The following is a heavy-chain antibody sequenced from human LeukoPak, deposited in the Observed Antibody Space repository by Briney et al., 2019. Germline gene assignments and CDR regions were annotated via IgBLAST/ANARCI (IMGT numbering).Heavy chain of an antibody. CDR3: ARDWGEKAVAGSNRFDP. CDR1: GGSISSYY. Sequence: PSETLSFTCTVSGGSISSYYWSWIRQPAGKGLEWIGRIYTSGSTNYNPSLKSRVTMSVDTSKNQFSLKLSSVTAADTAVYYCARDWGEKAVAGSNRFDPWGQGTLVTVSS. V-gene: IGHV4-4*07. CDR2: IYTSGST. D-gene: IGHD6-19*01. J-gene: IGHJ5*02.